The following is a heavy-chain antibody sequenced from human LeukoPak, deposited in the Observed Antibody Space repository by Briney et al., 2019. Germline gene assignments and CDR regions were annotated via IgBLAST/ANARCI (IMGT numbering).Heavy chain of an antibody. CDR1: GGSISSSSYY. J-gene: IGHJ6*03. CDR3: ARDGVNGKICYYYYMDV. V-gene: IGHV4-39*07. Sequence: SETLSLTCTVSGGSISSSSYYWGWIRQPPGKGLEWIGSIYYSGSTYYNPSLKSRVTISVDTSKNQFSLKLSSVTAADTAVYYCARDGVNGKICYYYYMDVWGKGTTVTVSS. CDR2: IYYSGST. D-gene: IGHD1-1*01.